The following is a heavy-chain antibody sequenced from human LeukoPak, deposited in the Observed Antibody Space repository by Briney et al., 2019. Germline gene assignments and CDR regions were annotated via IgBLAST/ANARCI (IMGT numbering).Heavy chain of an antibody. D-gene: IGHD2-2*01. Sequence: GGSLRLSCAASGFSLDDYGMSWVCQGPGKGLDWVCGINWNGGSTGYAASVKGRFTISRDNAKNSLYLQMNSLRAEDTALYYCAKDRGYCSSTSCCAGYFDYWGQGTLVTVSS. V-gene: IGHV3-20*04. CDR2: INWNGGST. CDR3: AKDRGYCSSTSCCAGYFDY. CDR1: GFSLDDYG. J-gene: IGHJ4*02.